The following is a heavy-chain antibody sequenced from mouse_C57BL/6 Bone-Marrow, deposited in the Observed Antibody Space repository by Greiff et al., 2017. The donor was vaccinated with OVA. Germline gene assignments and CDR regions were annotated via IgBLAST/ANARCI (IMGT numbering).Heavy chain of an antibody. Sequence: QVQLQQSGAELARPGASVKLSCKASGYTFTSYGMSWVKQRTGQGLEWIGEIYPRSGNTYYNEKFKGKATLAADKSTSTSYMELRSLTAEDSAVCFCARWMAYYSNPLFAYWGQGTLVTVSA. V-gene: IGHV1-81*01. J-gene: IGHJ3*01. D-gene: IGHD2-5*01. CDR2: IYPRSGNT. CDR3: ARWMAYYSNPLFAY. CDR1: GYTFTSYG.